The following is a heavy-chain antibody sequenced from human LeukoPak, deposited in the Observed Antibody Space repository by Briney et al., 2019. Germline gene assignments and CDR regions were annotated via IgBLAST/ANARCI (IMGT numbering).Heavy chain of an antibody. V-gene: IGHV3-53*01. CDR1: GFTFPTYA. CDR3: ARAPGHFDY. CDR2: IYSGGST. J-gene: IGHJ4*02. Sequence: GGSLRLSCAASGFTFPTYALSWVRQAPGKGLEWVSVIYSGGSTYYADSVKGRFTISRDNSKNTLYLQMNSLRAEDTAVYYCARAPGHFDYWGQGTLVTVSS.